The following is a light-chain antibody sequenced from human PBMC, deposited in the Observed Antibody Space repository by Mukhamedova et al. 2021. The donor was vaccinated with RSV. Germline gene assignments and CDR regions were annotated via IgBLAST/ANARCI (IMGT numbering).Light chain of an antibody. J-gene: IGLJ2*01. V-gene: IGLV2-14*04. CDR2: DVI. CDR1: SSDGGGFNY. CDR3: SSSTSTTTLVV. Sequence: SSDGGGFNYVSWFQQHPDKAPKLVIYDVIKRPSGVSNRFSGSKSGNTASLTISGLQAEDEADYYCSSSTSTTTLVVFGGGTKLTV.